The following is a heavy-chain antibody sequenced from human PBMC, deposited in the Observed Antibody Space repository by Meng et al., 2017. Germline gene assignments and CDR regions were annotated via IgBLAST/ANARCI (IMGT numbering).Heavy chain of an antibody. D-gene: IGHD4-17*01. CDR1: GYTFTNYD. V-gene: IGHV1-8*01. CDR2: MNPKSGNT. CDR3: ARVYGDIDY. J-gene: IGHJ4*02. Sequence: QVQLVQSGAEVKKPGASVKVSCKTSGYTFTNYDINWVRQATGQGLEWVGWMNPKSGNTGFAQKFRGRVTMTRDTSITTAYMELSSLRSEDTAVYYCARVYGDIDYWGQGTLVTVSS.